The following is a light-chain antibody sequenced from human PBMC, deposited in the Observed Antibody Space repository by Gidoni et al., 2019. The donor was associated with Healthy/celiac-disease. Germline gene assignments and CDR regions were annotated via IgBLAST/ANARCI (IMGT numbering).Light chain of an antibody. CDR1: QSLPHSNGYNY. J-gene: IGKJ3*01. CDR2: LGS. V-gene: IGKV2-28*01. CDR3: MQALQTPFT. Sequence: DIVMTQSPLSLPVTPGEPASISCRSSQSLPHSNGYNYLDWYLQKPGQSPQLLIYLGSNRASGVPDRFSGSGSGTDFTLKISRVEAEDVGVYYCMQALQTPFTFXPXTKVDIK.